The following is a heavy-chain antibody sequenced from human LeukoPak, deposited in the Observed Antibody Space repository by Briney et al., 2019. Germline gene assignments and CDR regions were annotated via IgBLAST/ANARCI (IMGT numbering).Heavy chain of an antibody. CDR3: ARCYGSGSYYNPIDY. D-gene: IGHD3-10*01. J-gene: IGHJ4*02. V-gene: IGHV3-20*03. Sequence: GGSLRLSYAASGFTFDDYGMSWVRQAPGKGLEWVSGINWNGGSTGFADSVKGRFTISRDNAKNSLYLQMNSLRAEDTALYYCARCYGSGSYYNPIDYWGQGTLVTVSS. CDR1: GFTFDDYG. CDR2: INWNGGST.